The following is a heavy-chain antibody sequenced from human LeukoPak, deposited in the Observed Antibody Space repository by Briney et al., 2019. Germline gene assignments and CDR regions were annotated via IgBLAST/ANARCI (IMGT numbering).Heavy chain of an antibody. J-gene: IGHJ3*02. D-gene: IGHD3-9*01. V-gene: IGHV3-21*01. CDR1: GFTFSSYS. CDR2: ISSSSSYI. Sequence: GGSLRLSCAAPGFTFSSYSMNWVRQAPGKGLEWVSSISSSSSYIYYADSVKGRFTISRDNAKNSLYLQMNSLGAEDTAVYYCARDLTSAFDIWGQGTMVTVSS. CDR3: ARDLTSAFDI.